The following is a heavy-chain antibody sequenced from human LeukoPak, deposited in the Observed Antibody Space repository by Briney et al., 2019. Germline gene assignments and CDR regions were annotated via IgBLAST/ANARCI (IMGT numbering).Heavy chain of an antibody. CDR2: IIPIFGTA. J-gene: IGHJ4*02. V-gene: IGHV1-69*06. D-gene: IGHD7-27*01. CDR3: ARESTGLGID. CDR1: GGTFSSYT. Sequence: SVKVSCKASGGTFSSYTITWVRQAPGQGLEWMGGIIPIFGTANYAQKFQGRVTITADKSTSTAYMELSSLRSEDTAVYYCARESTGLGIDWGQGTLVTVSS.